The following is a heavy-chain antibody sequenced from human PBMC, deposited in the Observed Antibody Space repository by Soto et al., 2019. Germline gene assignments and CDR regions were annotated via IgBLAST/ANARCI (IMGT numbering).Heavy chain of an antibody. V-gene: IGHV4-59*08. CDR2: IYYTGRT. Sequence: QVQLQESGPGLVKPSETLSLTCTVSGGSISNYYWSWIRQPPGKGLEWLGYIYYTGRTNYNPSLKSPVTISVDTSKNRFSLKLNSVTAADTAVYYCARHLDVVATMFDYWGQGTLVTVSS. CDR3: ARHLDVVATMFDY. D-gene: IGHD5-12*01. CDR1: GGSISNYY. J-gene: IGHJ4*02.